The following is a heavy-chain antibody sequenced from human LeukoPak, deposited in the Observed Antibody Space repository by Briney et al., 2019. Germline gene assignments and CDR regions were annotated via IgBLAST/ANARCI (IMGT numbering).Heavy chain of an antibody. Sequence: GGSLRLSCAASGFTVSSNYMSWVRQAPGKGLEWVSVIYSGGSTYYADSVKGGFTISRDNSKNTLYLQMNSLRAEDTAVYYCARHFGVGSSGWYYYYYYMDVWGKGTTVTISS. J-gene: IGHJ6*03. CDR3: ARHFGVGSSGWYYYYYYMDV. CDR2: IYSGGST. D-gene: IGHD6-19*01. V-gene: IGHV3-66*04. CDR1: GFTVSSNY.